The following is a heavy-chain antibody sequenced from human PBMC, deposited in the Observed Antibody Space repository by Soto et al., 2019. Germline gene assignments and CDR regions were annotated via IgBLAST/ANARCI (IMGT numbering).Heavy chain of an antibody. J-gene: IGHJ4*02. CDR1: GYTLTELS. CDR2: FDPEDGET. D-gene: IGHD6-13*01. Sequence: GASVKVSCKVSGYTLTELSMHWVRQAPGKGLEWMGGFDPEDGETIYAQKFQGRVTMTEDTSTDTAYMELSSLRSEDTAMYYCARELGISTAAPFDYWGQGTLVTVSS. CDR3: ARELGISTAAPFDY. V-gene: IGHV1-24*01.